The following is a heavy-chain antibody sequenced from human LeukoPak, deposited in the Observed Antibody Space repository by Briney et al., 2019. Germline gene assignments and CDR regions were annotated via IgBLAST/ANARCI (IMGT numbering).Heavy chain of an antibody. D-gene: IGHD2-15*01. V-gene: IGHV2-70*01. CDR3: ARSGVAATDDAFDI. CDR2: IDWGDDK. Sequence: SGPALVKPTQTLTLTCTFSGFSLSTSGMCVSWIRQPPGKALEWLALIDWGDDKYYSTSLKTRLTISKDTSKNQVVLTMTNMDPVDTATYYCARSGVAATDDAFDIWGQGTMVTVSS. CDR1: GFSLSTSGMC. J-gene: IGHJ3*02.